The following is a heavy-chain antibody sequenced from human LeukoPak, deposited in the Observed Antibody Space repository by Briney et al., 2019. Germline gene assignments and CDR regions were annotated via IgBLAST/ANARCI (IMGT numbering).Heavy chain of an antibody. J-gene: IGHJ4*02. Sequence: ASVKVSCKASGGTFSSYAISWVRQAPGQGLEWMGGIIPMFGTANYAQKFQGRVTITADESTSTAYMELSSLRSEDTAVYYCARDGGYGRYYCDYWGQGTLVTVSS. D-gene: IGHD5-18*01. CDR2: IIPMFGTA. V-gene: IGHV1-69*13. CDR1: GGTFSSYA. CDR3: ARDGGYGRYYCDY.